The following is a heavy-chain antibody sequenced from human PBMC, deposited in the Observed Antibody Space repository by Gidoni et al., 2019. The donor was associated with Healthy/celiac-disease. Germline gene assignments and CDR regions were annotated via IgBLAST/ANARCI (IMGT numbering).Heavy chain of an antibody. Sequence: QVQLQESGPGLVKPSETLSSTCTVPGGSISSYYWCWILQPPGKGLEWIVYIYYSGSTNSNPSLKSRVTISVDTSKNLFSLKLSSVTAADTAVYYCARGDYDFCSGPGVVHFHYWGQGTLVTVSS. J-gene: IGHJ4*02. V-gene: IGHV4-59*08. CDR3: ARGDYDFCSGPGVVHFHY. CDR2: IYYSGST. D-gene: IGHD3-3*01. CDR1: GGSISSYY.